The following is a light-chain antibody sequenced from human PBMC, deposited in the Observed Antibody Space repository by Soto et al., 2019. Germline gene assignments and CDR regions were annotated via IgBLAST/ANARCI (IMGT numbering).Light chain of an antibody. Sequence: PGERATLSCRASQSVTSPFLAWYQQKPGQPPRLLIYSTSGRATGIPDRFSGSGSGTDFTLTISSLEPEDSAVYYCQQYGSSPRTFGQGTKVDIK. CDR1: QSVTSPF. V-gene: IGKV3-20*01. CDR2: STS. CDR3: QQYGSSPRT. J-gene: IGKJ1*01.